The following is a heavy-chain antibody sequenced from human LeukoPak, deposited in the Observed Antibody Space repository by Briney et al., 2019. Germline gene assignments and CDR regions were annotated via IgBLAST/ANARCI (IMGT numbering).Heavy chain of an antibody. V-gene: IGHV3-30*02. J-gene: IGHJ4*02. D-gene: IGHD3-22*01. CDR3: SKDLYYYDSSGSLFDY. Sequence: PGGSLRLSCAASGFTFSSYGMHWVRQAPGKGLEWVAFIRNDGSNKYYADSVKGRFTISRDNSKNTLYLQMNSLRAEDTAVYYCSKDLYYYDSSGSLFDYWGQGTLVTVSS. CDR2: IRNDGSNK. CDR1: GFTFSSYG.